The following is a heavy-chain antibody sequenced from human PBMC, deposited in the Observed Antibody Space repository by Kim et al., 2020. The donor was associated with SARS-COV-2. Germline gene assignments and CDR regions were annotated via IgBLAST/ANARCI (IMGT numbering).Heavy chain of an antibody. Sequence: SETLSLTCAVSGDTMSSSHYWTWLRQPPGKRLEWIGSSHYSGNAFYNPSLKSRVTISVATSRAQFLLRMTCVTAADTAVYYWAIRLAVAGTVDFWGLGIPVTVTS. CDR3: AIRLAVAGTVDF. D-gene: IGHD6-19*01. CDR2: SHYSGNA. J-gene: IGHJ4*02. CDR1: GDTMSSSHY. V-gene: IGHV4-39*01.